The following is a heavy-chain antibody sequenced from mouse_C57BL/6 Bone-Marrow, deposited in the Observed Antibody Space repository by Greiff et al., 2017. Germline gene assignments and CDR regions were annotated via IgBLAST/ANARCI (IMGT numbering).Heavy chain of an antibody. D-gene: IGHD4-1*01. CDR3: AILGRDY. CDR2: INPNNGGT. J-gene: IGHJ2*01. V-gene: IGHV1-26*01. Sequence: EVQLQQSGPELVKPGASVKISCKASGYTFTDYYMNWVKQSHGKSLEWIGDINPNNGGTSYNQKFKGKATLTVDKSSSTAYMELRSLTSEDSAVYYCAILGRDYWGQGTTLTVSS. CDR1: GYTFTDYY.